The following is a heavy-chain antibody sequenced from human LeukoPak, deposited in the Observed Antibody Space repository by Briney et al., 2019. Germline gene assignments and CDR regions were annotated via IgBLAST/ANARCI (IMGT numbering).Heavy chain of an antibody. Sequence: SETLSLTCAVYGGSFSGYYWSWIRQPPGKGLEWIGSIYYSGSTYYNPSLKSRVTISVDTSKNQFSLKLSSVTAADTAVYYCARLDPYYFDYWGQGTLVTVSS. J-gene: IGHJ4*02. CDR2: IYYSGST. V-gene: IGHV4-34*01. CDR1: GGSFSGYY. CDR3: ARLDPYYFDY.